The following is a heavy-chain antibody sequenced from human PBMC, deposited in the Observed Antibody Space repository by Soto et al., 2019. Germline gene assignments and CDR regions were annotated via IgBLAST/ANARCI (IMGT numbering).Heavy chain of an antibody. V-gene: IGHV1-3*01. J-gene: IGHJ4*02. CDR1: GYTFSSHA. D-gene: IGHD3-3*01. CDR3: ARDGARITVFGVVYYFDY. Sequence: ASVKVSCKASGYTFSSHAMHWVRQAPGQRLEWMGWINAGNGNTKYSRNFQGRVAITRDTSASTAYMELRSLRSEDTAVYYCARDGARITVFGVVYYFDYWGQGTLVTVSS. CDR2: INAGNGNT.